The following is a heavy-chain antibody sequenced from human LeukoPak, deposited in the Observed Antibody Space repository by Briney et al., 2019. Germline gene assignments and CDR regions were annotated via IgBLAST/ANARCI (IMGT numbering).Heavy chain of an antibody. Sequence: ASVKVSCKASGYTFTGYYMHWVRQAPGQRLEWMGWINAGNGNTKYSQKFQGRVTITRGTSASTAYMELSSLRSEDTAVYYCARGHPGAGYCSGGSCYSWIYYYYGMDVWGQGTTVTVSS. CDR1: GYTFTGYY. V-gene: IGHV1-3*01. J-gene: IGHJ6*02. CDR2: INAGNGNT. D-gene: IGHD2-15*01. CDR3: ARGHPGAGYCSGGSCYSWIYYYYGMDV.